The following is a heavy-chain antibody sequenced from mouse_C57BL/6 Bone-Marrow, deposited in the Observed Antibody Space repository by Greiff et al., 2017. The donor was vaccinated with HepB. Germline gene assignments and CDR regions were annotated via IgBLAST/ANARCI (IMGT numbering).Heavy chain of an antibody. D-gene: IGHD1-1*01. Sequence: VQLQQSVAELVRPGASVKLSCTASGFNIKNTYMHWVKQRPEQGLEWIGRIDPANGNTKYAPKFQGKATRTADTSSNTAYLQLSSLTSEDTAIYYCARLRNYYYGSSYWYFDVWGTGTTVTVSS. CDR1: GFNIKNTY. V-gene: IGHV14-3*01. J-gene: IGHJ1*03. CDR2: IDPANGNT. CDR3: ARLRNYYYGSSYWYFDV.